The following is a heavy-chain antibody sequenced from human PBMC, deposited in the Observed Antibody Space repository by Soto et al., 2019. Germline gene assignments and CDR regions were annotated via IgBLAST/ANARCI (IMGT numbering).Heavy chain of an antibody. CDR1: GFTFSSYG. Sequence: QVQLVESGGGVVQPGRSLRLSCAASGFTFSSYGMHWVRQAPGKGLEWVAVISYDGSNKYYADSVKGRFTISRDNSKNTLYLKMNSLRAEDTAVYYCAKDYYEFWSGYSPLDAFDIWGQGTMVTVSS. CDR2: ISYDGSNK. CDR3: AKDYYEFWSGYSPLDAFDI. J-gene: IGHJ3*02. D-gene: IGHD3-3*01. V-gene: IGHV3-30*18.